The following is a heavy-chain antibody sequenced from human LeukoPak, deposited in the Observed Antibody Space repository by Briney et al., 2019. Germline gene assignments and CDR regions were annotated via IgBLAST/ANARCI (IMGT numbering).Heavy chain of an antibody. D-gene: IGHD3-10*01. CDR3: ARDLGAMDV. J-gene: IGHJ6*04. V-gene: IGHV3-48*01. Sequence: GGSLRLSCAASGFTFSSYSMDWVRQAPGKGLEWVSYISSSSSTIYYAGSAKGRFTISRDNAKNSLYLQMNSLRAEDTAVYYCARDLGAMDVWGKGTTVTVSS. CDR2: ISSSSSTI. CDR1: GFTFSSYS.